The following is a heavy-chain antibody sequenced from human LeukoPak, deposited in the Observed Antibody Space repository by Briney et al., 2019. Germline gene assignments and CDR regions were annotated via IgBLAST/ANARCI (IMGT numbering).Heavy chain of an antibody. D-gene: IGHD5-24*01. V-gene: IGHV3-23*01. CDR2: ISGSGGST. CDR1: GFTFSSYA. J-gene: IGHJ4*02. Sequence: PGGSLRLSCAAYGFTFSSYAMSWVRQAPGKGLEWVSLISGSGGSTYYADSVKGRFTISRDNSKNTLYLQMNSLRAEDTAVYYCAKAQRWLHFFDYWGQGTLVAVSS. CDR3: AKAQRWLHFFDY.